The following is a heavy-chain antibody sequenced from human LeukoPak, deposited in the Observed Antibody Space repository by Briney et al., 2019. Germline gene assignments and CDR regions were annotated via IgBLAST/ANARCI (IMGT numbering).Heavy chain of an antibody. D-gene: IGHD6-13*01. J-gene: IGHJ6*03. V-gene: IGHV4-39*07. CDR2: IYHSGNT. CDR1: DGSMNSITYY. CDR3: ARADYSSSWSHDYYYMDV. Sequence: SETLSLTCTVSDGSMNSITYYWAWIRQPPGKGLEWIGTIYHSGNTYYNPSLKSRVTISVDTSKNQFSLNLSSVTAADTAVYYCARADYSSSWSHDYYYMDVWGKGTTVTVSS.